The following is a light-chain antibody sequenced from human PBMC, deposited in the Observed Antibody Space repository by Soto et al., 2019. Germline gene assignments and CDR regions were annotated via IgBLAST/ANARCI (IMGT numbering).Light chain of an antibody. CDR3: QQYNNWPPDRT. Sequence: EIVMTQSPATLSVSPGERATLSCRASQSVGSSLAWYQQKPGQAPRLLIYGASTRATGIPARFSGSGSGTEFTLTISSLQSEDFAIYFCQQYNNWPPDRTFGQGTKVKIK. CDR1: QSVGSS. CDR2: GAS. V-gene: IGKV3-15*01. J-gene: IGKJ1*01.